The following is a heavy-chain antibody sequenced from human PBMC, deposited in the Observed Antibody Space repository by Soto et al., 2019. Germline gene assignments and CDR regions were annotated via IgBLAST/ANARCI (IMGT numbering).Heavy chain of an antibody. CDR3: AHKGSGSRAIDY. Sequence: QITLKESGPTLVKPTQTLTLTCTFSGFSLSTSGVGVGWIRQPPGKALEWIAVIYWDDSKTYAPSLKSRPTISKDTSRDPVVLTRTNMDPVDTATYYCAHKGSGSRAIDYWGQGALVTVSS. V-gene: IGHV2-5*05. D-gene: IGHD3-10*01. CDR1: GFSLSTSGVG. J-gene: IGHJ4*02. CDR2: IYWDDSK.